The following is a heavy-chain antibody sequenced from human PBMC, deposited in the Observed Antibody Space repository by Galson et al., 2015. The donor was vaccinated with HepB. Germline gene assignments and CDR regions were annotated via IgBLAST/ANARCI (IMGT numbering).Heavy chain of an antibody. CDR1: GFTFGSYS. Sequence: SLRLSCAASGFTFGSYSMNWVRQAPGKGLEWVSSISSSSSYIYYADSVKGRFTISRDNAKNSLYLQMNSLRAEDTAVYYCARGLLSGVVVTPTGYWGQGTLVTVSS. J-gene: IGHJ4*02. CDR2: ISSSSSYI. V-gene: IGHV3-21*01. D-gene: IGHD2-21*02. CDR3: ARGLLSGVVVTPTGY.